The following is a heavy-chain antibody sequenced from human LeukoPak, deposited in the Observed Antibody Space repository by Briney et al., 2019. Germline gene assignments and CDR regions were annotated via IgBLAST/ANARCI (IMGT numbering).Heavy chain of an antibody. CDR1: GFTGSSHY. V-gene: IGHV3-53*01. J-gene: IGHJ4*02. CDR2: IYSDGSA. CDR3: ARDYYDSSGYYLR. Sequence: GGSLRLSRAASGFTGSSHYMNWVRQAPGKGLEWVSVIYSDGSAYYAGSVKGRFTISRDNSKNTLFLQMNSLRAEDTAVYYCARDYYDSSGYYLRWGQGTLVTVSS. D-gene: IGHD3-22*01.